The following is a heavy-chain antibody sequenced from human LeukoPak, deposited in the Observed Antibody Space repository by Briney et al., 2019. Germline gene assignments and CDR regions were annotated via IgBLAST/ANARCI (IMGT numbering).Heavy chain of an antibody. CDR2: ISAYNGNT. Sequence: ASVKVSCKASGYTFTRYGISWVRQAPGQGLEWMGWISAYNGNTNYAQKLQGRVTMTTDTSTSTAYMELRSLRSDDTAVYYCASLTYYYDSSGYYFDYWGQGTLVTVSS. CDR3: ASLTYYYDSSGYYFDY. D-gene: IGHD3-22*01. V-gene: IGHV1-18*01. CDR1: GYTFTRYG. J-gene: IGHJ4*02.